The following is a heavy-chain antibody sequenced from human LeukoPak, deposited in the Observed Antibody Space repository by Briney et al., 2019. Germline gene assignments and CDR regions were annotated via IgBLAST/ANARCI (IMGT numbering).Heavy chain of an antibody. D-gene: IGHD5-18*01. CDR1: GGSFSGYY. CDR2: INHSGST. Sequence: PSETLSLTCAVYGGSFSGYYWSWIRQPPGKGLEWIGEINHSGSTNYNPSLKSRVTISVDTSKTQFSLQPSSATVADTAVSYSARGRAGRGYSYVIYYYYYMAVWGKGTTVTVSS. J-gene: IGHJ6*03. CDR3: ARGRAGRGYSYVIYYYYYMAV. V-gene: IGHV4-34*01.